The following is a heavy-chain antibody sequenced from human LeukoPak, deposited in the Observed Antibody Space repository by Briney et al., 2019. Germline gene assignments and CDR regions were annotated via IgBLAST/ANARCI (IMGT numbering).Heavy chain of an antibody. CDR1: GFTFSSYA. CDR3: TPAFGSDAFDI. V-gene: IGHV3-23*01. J-gene: IGHJ3*02. Sequence: PGGSLRLSCAASGFTFSSYAMSGVRQAPGKGREWVSAISGIGGSTYYADSVKGRFTISRDNSKNTLYLQMNSLRAADTAVYSCTPAFGSDAFDIWGQGTRVTVSS. D-gene: IGHD3-3*02. CDR2: ISGIGGST.